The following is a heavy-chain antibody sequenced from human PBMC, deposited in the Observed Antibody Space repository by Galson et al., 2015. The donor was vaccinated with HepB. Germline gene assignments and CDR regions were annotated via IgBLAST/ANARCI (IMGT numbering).Heavy chain of an antibody. CDR3: ARGYNYDFNWYFDL. V-gene: IGHV3-21*06. J-gene: IGHJ2*01. Sequence: SLRLSCAASGFPFSTYSMNWVRLGPGKGLEWVSSINSRSDIIFYADSLQGRFTISRDNAKSSLYLQMNSLRAEDTAVYYCARGYNYDFNWYFDLWGRGTLVTVSS. CDR2: INSRSDII. D-gene: IGHD3-22*01. CDR1: GFPFSTYS.